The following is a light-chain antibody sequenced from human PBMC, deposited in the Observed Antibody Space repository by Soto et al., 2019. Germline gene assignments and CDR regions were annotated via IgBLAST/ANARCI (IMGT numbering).Light chain of an antibody. V-gene: IGLV1-44*01. Sequence: QSVLTQPPSASGTPGQRVTISCSGSSSNIGTNTVNWYQHLPGAAPKLLIYSDNQRPSGVPDRFSGSKSGTSASLAISGLQSEDEADYYCSAWDVSLVVFGGGTKLTVL. CDR2: SDN. J-gene: IGLJ2*01. CDR3: SAWDVSLVV. CDR1: SSNIGTNT.